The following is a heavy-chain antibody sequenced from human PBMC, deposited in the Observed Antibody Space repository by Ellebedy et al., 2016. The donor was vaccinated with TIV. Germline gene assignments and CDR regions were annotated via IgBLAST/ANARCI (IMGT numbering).Heavy chain of an antibody. J-gene: IGHJ5*02. V-gene: IGHV3-7*03. CDR2: IKQDGSEK. Sequence: GESLKISCAASGYTFSSSWMSWVRQAPGKGLEWVANIKQDGSEKYYADSVKGRFTISRDNSENSLYLQMNSLRTEDTALYYCAKDIVRGAYNWFDPWGQGTLVTVSS. CDR1: GYTFSSSW. CDR3: AKDIVRGAYNWFDP. D-gene: IGHD3-10*01.